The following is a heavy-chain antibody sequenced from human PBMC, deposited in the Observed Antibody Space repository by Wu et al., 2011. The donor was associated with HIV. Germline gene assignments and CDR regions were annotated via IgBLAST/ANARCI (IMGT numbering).Heavy chain of an antibody. J-gene: IGHJ4*02. CDR1: GYSFTDHH. Sequence: QVQLVQSGAELKKPGASVKVSCEASGYSFTDHHIHWVRQAPGQGLEWMGWISAYNGDTNYAQKFQGRVTMTTDISTYTAFVELRSLRSDDTAVYYCARDESWDIVVLPTAAFDYWGQGTLVTVSS. D-gene: IGHD2-2*01. V-gene: IGHV1-18*04. CDR2: ISAYNGDT. CDR3: ARDESWDIVVLPTAAFDY.